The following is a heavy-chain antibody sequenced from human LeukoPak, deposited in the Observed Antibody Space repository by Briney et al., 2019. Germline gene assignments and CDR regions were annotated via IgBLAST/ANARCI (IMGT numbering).Heavy chain of an antibody. D-gene: IGHD2-2*01. CDR2: IYTSGST. CDR1: GSSISSYY. J-gene: IGHJ6*03. Sequence: SETLSLTCTISGSSISSYYWSWIRQPAGKGLEWIGRIYTSGSTNYNPSLKSRVTMSVDTSKNQFSLKLSSVTAADTAVYYCARENIVVVPAAQVHYYYYYMDVWGKGTTVTVSS. CDR3: ARENIVVVPAAQVHYYYYYMDV. V-gene: IGHV4-4*07.